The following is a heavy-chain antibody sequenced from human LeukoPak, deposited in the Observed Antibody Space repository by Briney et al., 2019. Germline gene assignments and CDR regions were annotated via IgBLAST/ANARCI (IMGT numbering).Heavy chain of an antibody. CDR3: ARGGLTYSSSWYY. V-gene: IGHV4-34*01. Sequence: SETLSLTCAVYGGSFSGYYWSWIRQPPGKGLEWIGEINHSGSTNYNPSLKSRVTISVDTSKNQFSLKLSSVTAADTAVYYCARGGLTYSSSWYYWGQGTLVTVSS. J-gene: IGHJ4*02. CDR1: GGSFSGYY. D-gene: IGHD6-13*01. CDR2: INHSGST.